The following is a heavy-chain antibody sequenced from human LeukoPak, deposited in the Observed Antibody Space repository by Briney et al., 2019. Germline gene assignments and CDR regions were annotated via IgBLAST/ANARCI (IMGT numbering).Heavy chain of an antibody. J-gene: IGHJ6*03. Sequence: SETLSLTCSVSGGSINNYYWSWIRQSPGRGLEWIGYIYYSGSTSYNPSLKSRLTISVDTSNNQFSLKLCSVTAADTAVYFCARGGRSASAYYYMDVWGRGTTVTVSS. CDR1: GGSINNYY. CDR3: ARGGRSASAYYYMDV. CDR2: IYYSGST. V-gene: IGHV4-59*01. D-gene: IGHD2-2*01.